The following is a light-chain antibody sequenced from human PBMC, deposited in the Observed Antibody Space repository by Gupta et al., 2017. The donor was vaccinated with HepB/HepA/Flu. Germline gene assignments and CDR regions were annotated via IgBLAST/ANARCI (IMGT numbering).Light chain of an antibody. CDR2: AAY. CDR1: QGVYTSF. J-gene: IGKJ4*01. V-gene: IGKV3-20*01. CDR3: QHYDGSVT. Sequence: EHALTQSPGTLCLSPGERATLSCRASQGVYTSFLAWYRQKPGQAPSLLIYAAYNRATGIPGRFNASGAGTVFTLTSSGQEAEDFAVYYCQHYDGSVTFGGGTKVEIK.